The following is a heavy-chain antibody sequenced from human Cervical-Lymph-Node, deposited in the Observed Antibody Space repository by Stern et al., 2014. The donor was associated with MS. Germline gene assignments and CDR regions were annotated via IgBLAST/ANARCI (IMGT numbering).Heavy chain of an antibody. CDR1: GYSFTANW. D-gene: IGHD4-17*01. J-gene: IGHJ4*02. CDR3: ARDYGDYAFDY. CDR2: IYPGDSYT. V-gene: IGHV5-51*01. Sequence: QLVQSGAAVKKPGESLKIYCKGSGYSFTANWIAWVRQMPGKGLEWMGIIYPGDSYTRYSPSSQGQVTISADKSISTAYLQWSSLKASDTAMYYCARDYGDYAFDYWGQGTLVTVSS.